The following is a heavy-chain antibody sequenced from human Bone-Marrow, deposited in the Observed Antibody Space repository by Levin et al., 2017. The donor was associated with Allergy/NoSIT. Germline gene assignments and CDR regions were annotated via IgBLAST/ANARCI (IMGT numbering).Heavy chain of an antibody. V-gene: IGHV1-69*01. J-gene: IGHJ5*01. CDR3: ARSHLPAAINNWFDS. CDR1: GGTFRNHG. D-gene: IGHD2-2*01. Sequence: KISCKSSGGTFRNHGINWVRQAPGQGPEWMGGIIPLFGTPNYARKYQGRVTITADDFTSTAYMELSSLTSEDTAVYYCARSHLPAAINNWFDSWGQGTLVTVSS. CDR2: IIPLFGTP.